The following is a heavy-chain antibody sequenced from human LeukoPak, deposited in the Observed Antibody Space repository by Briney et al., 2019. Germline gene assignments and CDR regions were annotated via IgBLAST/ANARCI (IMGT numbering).Heavy chain of an antibody. D-gene: IGHD1-7*01. V-gene: IGHV4-39*07. Sequence: SETLSLTCKVSGDSMTSSSYEWAWIRQTPGKGLEWIGTISYSGSTDYNPSLKSRVTISVDTSEDQFSLNLSSVTAADTAVYYCARDVKIGATWNYILGNFDYWGQGTLVTVSS. CDR2: ISYSGST. CDR1: GDSMTSSSYE. J-gene: IGHJ4*02. CDR3: ARDVKIGATWNYILGNFDY.